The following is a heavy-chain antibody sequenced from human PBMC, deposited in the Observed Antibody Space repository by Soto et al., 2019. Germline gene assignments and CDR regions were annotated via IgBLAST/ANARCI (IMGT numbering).Heavy chain of an antibody. J-gene: IGHJ6*03. V-gene: IGHV1-8*01. Sequence: ASVKVSCKASGYTFTSYDINWVRQATGQRLEWMGWMNPNSGNTGYAQKFQGRVTMTRNTSISTAYMELSSLRSEDTAVYYCARVREQLVDYYYYYMDVWGKGTTVTVSS. CDR2: MNPNSGNT. D-gene: IGHD6-13*01. CDR3: ARVREQLVDYYYYYMDV. CDR1: GYTFTSYD.